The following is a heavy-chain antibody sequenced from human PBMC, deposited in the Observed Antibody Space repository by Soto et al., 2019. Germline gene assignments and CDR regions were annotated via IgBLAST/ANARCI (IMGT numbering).Heavy chain of an antibody. D-gene: IGHD2-15*01. J-gene: IGHJ6*02. Sequence: PGGSLRLSCAASGFTFRSYAMHGVRQAPGKGLECVAVISHDGSNKFYRDYVKGRFTISRDNSKNTLYLQINSLRYEDTAVYYCARGDREDIAVVIGVRPGEYGVDVWGQGTTVTVSS. V-gene: IGHV3-30-3*01. CDR1: GFTFRSYA. CDR2: ISHDGSNK. CDR3: ARGDREDIAVVIGVRPGEYGVDV.